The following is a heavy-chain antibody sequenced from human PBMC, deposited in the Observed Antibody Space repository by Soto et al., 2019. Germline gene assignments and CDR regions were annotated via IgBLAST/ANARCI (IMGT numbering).Heavy chain of an antibody. V-gene: IGHV4-39*01. D-gene: IGHD2-8*01. CDR2: IYYSGST. CDR3: ARRGYYAISAFDI. Sequence: SETLSLTYTVSDGSISSSGYYWGWIRQPPGKGLEWIGSIYYSGSTYYNPSLKSRVTISVDTSKNQFSLKLSSVTAADTAVYYCARRGYYAISAFDIWGQGTMVTVSS. J-gene: IGHJ3*02. CDR1: DGSISSSGYY.